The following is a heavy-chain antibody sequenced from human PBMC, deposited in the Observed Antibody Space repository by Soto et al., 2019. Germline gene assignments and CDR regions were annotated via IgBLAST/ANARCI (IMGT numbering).Heavy chain of an antibody. CDR1: GFTFSSYG. J-gene: IGHJ6*03. D-gene: IGHD1-7*01. Sequence: PGGSLRLSCAASGFTFSSYGMHWVRQAPGKGLEWVAVISYDGSNKYYADSVKGRFTISRDNSKNTLYLQMNSLRAEDTAVYYCAKTGTSYYYYYMDVRGKGTTVTVSS. V-gene: IGHV3-30*18. CDR2: ISYDGSNK. CDR3: AKTGTSYYYYYMDV.